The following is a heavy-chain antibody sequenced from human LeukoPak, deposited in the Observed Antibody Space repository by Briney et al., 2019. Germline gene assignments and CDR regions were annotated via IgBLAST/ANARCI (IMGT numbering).Heavy chain of an antibody. CDR1: EATFANYW. D-gene: IGHD6-19*01. J-gene: IGHJ4*02. Sequence: VESLKISCRGSEATFANYWIGWVRQGPEKGLEWMAIIWPGDSDSKYNPAFQGQVTISVDKSITTAYLQWTSLKASDTAVYYCTTSGAGTLEMNYWGQGTPVTVTS. V-gene: IGHV5-51*01. CDR2: IWPGDSDS. CDR3: TTSGAGTLEMNY.